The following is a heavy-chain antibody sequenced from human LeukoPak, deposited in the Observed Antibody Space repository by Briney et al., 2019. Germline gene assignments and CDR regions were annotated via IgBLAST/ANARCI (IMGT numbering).Heavy chain of an antibody. CDR2: ISSSGSTI. V-gene: IGHV3-48*03. Sequence: GGSLRLSCAASGFTFSSYEMNWVRLAPGKGLEWVSYISSSGSTIYYADSVKGRFTISRDNSKNTLYLQMNSLRAEDTAVYYCANDYGGNSNYFQHWGQGTLVTVSS. CDR3: ANDYGGNSNYFQH. CDR1: GFTFSSYE. D-gene: IGHD4-23*01. J-gene: IGHJ1*01.